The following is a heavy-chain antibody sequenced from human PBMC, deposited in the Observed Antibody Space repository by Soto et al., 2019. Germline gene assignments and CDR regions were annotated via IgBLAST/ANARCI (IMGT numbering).Heavy chain of an antibody. CDR3: ARVSAATKEAWFDP. J-gene: IGHJ5*02. D-gene: IGHD2-15*01. V-gene: IGHV3-21*01. Sequence: EVQVVESGGGLVKPGGSLRLSCVASGFTFSSYSMNWVRQAPGKGLEWVSSISSSSSYIYYADSVKGRFTISRDNAKNSLYLQMNSLRAEDTAVYYCARVSAATKEAWFDPWVQGTLVTVSS. CDR1: GFTFSSYS. CDR2: ISSSSSYI.